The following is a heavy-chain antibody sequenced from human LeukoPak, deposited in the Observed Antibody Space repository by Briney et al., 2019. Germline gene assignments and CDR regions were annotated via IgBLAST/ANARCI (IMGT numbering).Heavy chain of an antibody. J-gene: IGHJ4*02. V-gene: IGHV4-31*03. CDR3: AREGIAADY. Sequence: SHTLSLPCTVSGGSLRSGGYYWRWIRQHRGKGLEWIAYIYYSRSTYYNPCLKSRVTISVNTSKTQFSMKLSSVTAADTYVYYCAREGIAADYWGQGTLVTVSS. D-gene: IGHD6-13*01. CDR2: IYYSRST. CDR1: GGSLRSGGYY.